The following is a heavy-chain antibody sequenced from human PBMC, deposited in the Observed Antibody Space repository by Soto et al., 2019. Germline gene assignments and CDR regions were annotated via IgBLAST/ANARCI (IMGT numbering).Heavy chain of an antibody. V-gene: IGHV5-51*01. CDR1: GYSFTKYW. CDR3: SRASGSDGMDV. CDR2: IYPSDSDI. J-gene: IGHJ6*02. Sequence: PGESLKISCKGSGYSFTKYWIGWVRQMPGKGLEWMGSIYPSDSDIRYSPSLQGQVTISADESITTAYLQWSSLKASDTAMYYCSRASGSDGMDVWGQGTTVTVS.